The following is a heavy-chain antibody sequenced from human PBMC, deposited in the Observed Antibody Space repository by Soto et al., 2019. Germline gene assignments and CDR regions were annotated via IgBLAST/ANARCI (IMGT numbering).Heavy chain of an antibody. D-gene: IGHD2-15*01. V-gene: IGHV1-69*06. J-gene: IGHJ1*01. Sequence: ASVKVSCKASGGKFDSYIFSWVLQAPGQGLEWMGGFTPMYGTATYAPNFQDRVTFTADKSTSTAYMDLTSLRPDDTAMFYCARGLSDCSGGTCYIFQQWGQGTLVTVSS. CDR1: GGKFDSYI. CDR3: ARGLSDCSGGTCYIFQQ. CDR2: FTPMYGTA.